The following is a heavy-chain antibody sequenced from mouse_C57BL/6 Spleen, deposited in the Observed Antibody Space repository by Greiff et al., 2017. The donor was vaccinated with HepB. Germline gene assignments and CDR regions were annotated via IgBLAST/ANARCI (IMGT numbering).Heavy chain of an antibody. CDR2: INPNNGGT. CDR3: ARWPLDY. J-gene: IGHJ2*01. CDR1: GYTFTDYY. V-gene: IGHV1-26*01. Sequence: EVQLQQSGPELVKPGASVKISCKASGYTFTDYYMNWVKQSHGKSLEWIGDINPNNGGTSYNQKFKGKATLTVDKSSSTAYMELRSLTSEDSAVYYCARWPLDYWGQGTTLTVSS.